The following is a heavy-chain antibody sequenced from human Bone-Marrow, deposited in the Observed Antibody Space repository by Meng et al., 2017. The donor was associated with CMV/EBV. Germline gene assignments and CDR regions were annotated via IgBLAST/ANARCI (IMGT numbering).Heavy chain of an antibody. J-gene: IGHJ4*02. Sequence: SETLSLTCTVSGYSSSSGYYWGWIRQPPGKGLEWIGSIYHSGSTYYNPSLKSRVTISVDTSKNQFSLKLSSVTAADTAVYYCARAGFWSGYYRYYFDYWGQGTLVTVSS. CDR2: IYHSGST. D-gene: IGHD3-3*01. V-gene: IGHV4-38-2*02. CDR3: ARAGFWSGYYRYYFDY. CDR1: GYSSSSGYY.